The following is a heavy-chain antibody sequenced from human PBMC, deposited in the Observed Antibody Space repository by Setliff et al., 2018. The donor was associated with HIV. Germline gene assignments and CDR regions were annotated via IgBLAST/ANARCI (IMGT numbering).Heavy chain of an antibody. Sequence: GASVKVSCKASGVTLTTDPFTWVRQAPGQGLEWMGRIIPMFGTSTYAQKFEGRVTITRDTSASTAYMELRGLGSMDTAIYYCARDPTLWPGVWFDPWGLGTPVTVSS. D-gene: IGHD3-10*02. CDR2: IIPMFGTS. CDR1: GVTLTTDP. CDR3: ARDPTLWPGVWFDP. J-gene: IGHJ5*02. V-gene: IGHV1-69*05.